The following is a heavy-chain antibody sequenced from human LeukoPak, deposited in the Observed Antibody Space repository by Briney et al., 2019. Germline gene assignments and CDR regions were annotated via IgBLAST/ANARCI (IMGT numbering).Heavy chain of an antibody. CDR3: ARDGRYFDGPGFDY. CDR2: ISAYNGNT. D-gene: IGHD3-9*01. J-gene: IGHJ4*02. Sequence: ASVKVSCKASGYTFHNYGISWVRQAPGQGLEWMGWISAYNGNTNYAQKLQGRVTMTTDTSTSTAYMELRSLRSDDTAVYYCARDGRYFDGPGFDYWGQGTLVTVSS. CDR1: GYTFHNYG. V-gene: IGHV1-18*01.